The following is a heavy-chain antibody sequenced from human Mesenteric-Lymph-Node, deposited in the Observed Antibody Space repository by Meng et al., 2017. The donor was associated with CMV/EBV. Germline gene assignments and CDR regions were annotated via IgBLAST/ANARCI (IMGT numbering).Heavy chain of an antibody. CDR2: IHYTGNT. D-gene: IGHD6-19*01. Sequence: SETLSLTCTVSGGSISSYYWSWIRQPPGKGLEWIGYIHYTGNTNYNPSLRSRVTMSVDTSKNQFSLKANSVTSADTAVYYCARGGWSLDYWGQGILVTVSS. CDR3: ARGGWSLDY. CDR1: GGSISSYY. V-gene: IGHV4-59*01. J-gene: IGHJ4*02.